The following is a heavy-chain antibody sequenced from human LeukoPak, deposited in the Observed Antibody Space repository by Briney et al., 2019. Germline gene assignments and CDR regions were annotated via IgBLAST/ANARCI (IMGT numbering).Heavy chain of an antibody. CDR3: ARSGVYCSSTSCYKGIIDY. J-gene: IGHJ4*02. CDR2: ISSSGSTI. Sequence: GGSLRLSCAASGFTFSSYEMNWVRQAPGKGLEWVSYISSSGSTIYYADSVKGRFTISRDNAKNSLYLQMNSLRAEDTAVYYCARSGVYCSSTSCYKGIIDYWGQGTLVTVSS. D-gene: IGHD2-2*01. CDR1: GFTFSSYE. V-gene: IGHV3-48*03.